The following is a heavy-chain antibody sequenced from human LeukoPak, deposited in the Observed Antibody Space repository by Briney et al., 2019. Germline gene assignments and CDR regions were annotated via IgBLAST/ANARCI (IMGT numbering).Heavy chain of an antibody. V-gene: IGHV1-18*01. Sequence: ASVKVSCKASGYTFTSYGISWVRQAPGQGLAWMGWISGYNGVTRYPQTFQDRITMTTDTSASTVYMELKNLTSDDTAVYFCARDFSNFGDFWGQGTLITVSA. D-gene: IGHD3-3*01. CDR1: GYTFTSYG. CDR2: ISGYNGVT. J-gene: IGHJ4*02. CDR3: ARDFSNFGDF.